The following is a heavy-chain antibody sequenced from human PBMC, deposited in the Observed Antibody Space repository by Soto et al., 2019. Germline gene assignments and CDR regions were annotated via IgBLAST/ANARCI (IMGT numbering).Heavy chain of an antibody. J-gene: IGHJ5*02. V-gene: IGHV1-69*02. CDR3: ARGMTKGYSYGYGWFDP. Sequence: SVKVSCKASGGTFSSYTISWVRQAPGQGLEWMGRISPIHGIANYAQKFQGRVTITADKSTSTAYMELSSLRSDDTAVYYCARGMTKGYSYGYGWFDPWGQGTLVTVSS. CDR2: ISPIHGIA. D-gene: IGHD5-18*01. CDR1: GGTFSSYT.